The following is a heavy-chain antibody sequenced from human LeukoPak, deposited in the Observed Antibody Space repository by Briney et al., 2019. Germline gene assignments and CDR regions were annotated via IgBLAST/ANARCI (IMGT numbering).Heavy chain of an antibody. V-gene: IGHV4-31*03. CDR3: ARADVLIGYYRTSYYGMDV. J-gene: IGHJ6*04. CDR2: IYYSGST. CDR1: GGSISSGGYY. Sequence: PSQTLSLTCTVSGGSISSGGYYWSWIRQHPGKGLEWIGYIYYSGSTYYNPSLKSRVTISVDTSKNQFSLKLSSVTAADTAVYYCARADVLIGYYRTSYYGMDVWGKGTTVTVSS. D-gene: IGHD3-9*01.